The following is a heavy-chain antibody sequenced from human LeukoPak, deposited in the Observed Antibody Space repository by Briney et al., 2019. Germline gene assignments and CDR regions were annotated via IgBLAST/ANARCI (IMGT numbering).Heavy chain of an antibody. J-gene: IGHJ4*02. D-gene: IGHD3-10*01. CDR3: ARGCYYGSGSCFDY. Sequence: ASVKVSCKASGYTFTGYYMHWVRQATGQGLEWMGWMNPNSGNTGYAQKFQGRVTITRNTSISTAYMELSSLRSEDTAVYYCARGCYYGSGSCFDYWGQETLVTVSS. CDR1: GYTFTGYY. CDR2: MNPNSGNT. V-gene: IGHV1-8*03.